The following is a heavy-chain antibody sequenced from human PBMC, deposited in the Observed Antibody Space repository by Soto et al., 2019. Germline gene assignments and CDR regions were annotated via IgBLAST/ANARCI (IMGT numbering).Heavy chain of an antibody. CDR3: ARRSRDGYPHLSYYFDY. D-gene: IGHD5-12*01. J-gene: IGHJ4*02. Sequence: PGESLKISCKGSGYSFTSYWIGWVRQMPGKGLEWMGIIYPGDSDTRYSPSFQGQVTISADKSISTAYLQWSSLKASDTAMYYCARRSRDGYPHLSYYFDYWGQGTLVTVSS. CDR2: IYPGDSDT. CDR1: GYSFTSYW. V-gene: IGHV5-51*01.